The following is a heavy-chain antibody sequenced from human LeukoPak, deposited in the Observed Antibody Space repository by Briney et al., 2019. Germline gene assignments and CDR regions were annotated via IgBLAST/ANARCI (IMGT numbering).Heavy chain of an antibody. D-gene: IGHD6-19*01. CDR1: GDPVSRGSYY. V-gene: IGHV4-61*01. CDR3: ARGFASGWYSRYDP. J-gene: IGHJ5*02. Sequence: PSETLSLTCTVSGDPVSRGSYYWSWIRQPPGKELEWIGYVYHTGSTNYNPSLKSRVTISVDTPKNEFSLKMTSVTAADTVVYYCARGFASGWYSRYDPWGQGTLVTVSS. CDR2: VYHTGST.